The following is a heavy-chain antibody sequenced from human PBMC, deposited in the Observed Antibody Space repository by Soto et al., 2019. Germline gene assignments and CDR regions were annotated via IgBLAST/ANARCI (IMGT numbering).Heavy chain of an antibody. D-gene: IGHD3-10*01. CDR2: ISYDGSNK. Sequence: QVQLVESGGGVVQPGRSLRLSCAASGFSFSSYAMHWVYLAPGKVLEWVAVISYDGSNKYYADSVKGRFTISRDSSKNTPYLQMYSLRAEDTAVYYCAREWGSGRNNNYYGMDVWGPGTTVTVSS. J-gene: IGHJ6*02. CDR1: GFSFSSYA. V-gene: IGHV3-30-3*01. CDR3: AREWGSGRNNNYYGMDV.